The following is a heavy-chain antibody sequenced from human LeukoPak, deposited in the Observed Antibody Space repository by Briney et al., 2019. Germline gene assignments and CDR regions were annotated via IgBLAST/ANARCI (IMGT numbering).Heavy chain of an antibody. J-gene: IGHJ4*02. Sequence: ASVKVSCKASGYTFTSYYMHWVRQAPGQGLEWMGIINPSGGSTSYAQKFQGRVTMTRDTSTSTVYMELSSLRSEDTAVYYCARDRSGFGELLPPGYFDYWGQGTLVTVSS. CDR1: GYTFTSYY. CDR3: ARDRSGFGELLPPGYFDY. D-gene: IGHD3-10*01. V-gene: IGHV1-46*01. CDR2: INPSGGST.